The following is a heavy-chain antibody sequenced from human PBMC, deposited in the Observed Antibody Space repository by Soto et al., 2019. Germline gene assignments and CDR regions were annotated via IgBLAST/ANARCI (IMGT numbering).Heavy chain of an antibody. D-gene: IGHD2-15*01. J-gene: IGHJ3*02. Sequence: QVQLVESGGGVVQPGRSLRLSCAASGFTFSSYGMHWVRQAPDKGLEWVAVISYDGSNKYYADSVKGRFTISRDNSKNTLYLQMNSLRAEDTAVYYCAKDRNRYCSGGSCSDHDAFDIWGQGTMVTVSS. CDR1: GFTFSSYG. CDR2: ISYDGSNK. CDR3: AKDRNRYCSGGSCSDHDAFDI. V-gene: IGHV3-30*18.